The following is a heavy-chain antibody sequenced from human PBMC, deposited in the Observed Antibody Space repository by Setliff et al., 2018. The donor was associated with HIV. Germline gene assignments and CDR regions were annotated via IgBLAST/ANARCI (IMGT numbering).Heavy chain of an antibody. Sequence: GGSLRLSCATSGFTFSSYAMSWVRQAPGKGLEWVSAISGSGDSTYYADSVKDWFTISRDNSKNTLYLQLNSLRADDTAVYYCAKDPSDSSSGPKHWGQGTLVTVSS. V-gene: IGHV3-23*01. CDR3: AKDPSDSSSGPKH. CDR1: GFTFSSYA. J-gene: IGHJ1*01. D-gene: IGHD6-13*01. CDR2: ISGSGDST.